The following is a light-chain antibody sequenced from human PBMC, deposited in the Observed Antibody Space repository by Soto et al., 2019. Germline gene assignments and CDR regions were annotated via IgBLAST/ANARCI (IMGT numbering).Light chain of an antibody. CDR1: SSDVGGYHY. Sequence: QSVLNQPASVSGSPGQSITISCTGTSSDVGGYHYVSWYQQYPGKAPKVMIYDVSNRPSGVSNRFSGSKSGNTASLTISGLQAEDEADYYCSSYTTSSTYVFGTGTKVTVL. V-gene: IGLV2-14*01. CDR3: SSYTTSSTYV. CDR2: DVS. J-gene: IGLJ1*01.